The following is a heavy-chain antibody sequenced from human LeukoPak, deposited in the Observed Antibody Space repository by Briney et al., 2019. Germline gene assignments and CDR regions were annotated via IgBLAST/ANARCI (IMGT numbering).Heavy chain of an antibody. V-gene: IGHV1-69*06. D-gene: IGHD2-2*01. CDR2: IIPIFGTA. Sequence: SVKVSCKASGGTFSSYAISWVRQAPGQGLEWMGGIIPIFGTANYAQKFQGRVTITADKSTSTAYMELSSLRSEDTAVYYCASGHEGYQPLLFDYWGQGTLVTVSS. CDR1: GGTFSSYA. J-gene: IGHJ4*02. CDR3: ASGHEGYQPLLFDY.